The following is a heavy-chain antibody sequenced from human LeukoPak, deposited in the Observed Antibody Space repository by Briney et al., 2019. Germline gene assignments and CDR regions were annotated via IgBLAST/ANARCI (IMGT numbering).Heavy chain of an antibody. D-gene: IGHD3-10*01. CDR1: GGSISSSSYF. Sequence: SETLSLTCTVSGGSISSSSYFWGWIRQPPGKGLEWIGSINYSGSTYYNPSLKSRVTISVDTSKIQFSLKLSSVTAAGAAVYYGARLNYGIGDYWGQGTLVTGSS. CDR3: ARLNYGIGDY. CDR2: INYSGST. V-gene: IGHV4-39*01. J-gene: IGHJ4*02.